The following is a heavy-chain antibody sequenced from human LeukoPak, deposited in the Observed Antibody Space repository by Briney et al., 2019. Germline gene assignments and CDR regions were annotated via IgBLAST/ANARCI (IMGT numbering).Heavy chain of an antibody. CDR1: GYTFTSYG. J-gene: IGHJ2*01. CDR2: ISAYNGNT. D-gene: IGHD7-27*01. Sequence: ASVKVSCKASGYTFTSYGISWVRQAPGQGLEWMGWISAYNGNTNYAQKLQGRVTMTTDTSTSTASMELTNLKSDDTAVYYCARKKTGAWFFDLWGRGTLVTVSS. V-gene: IGHV1-18*01. CDR3: ARKKTGAWFFDL.